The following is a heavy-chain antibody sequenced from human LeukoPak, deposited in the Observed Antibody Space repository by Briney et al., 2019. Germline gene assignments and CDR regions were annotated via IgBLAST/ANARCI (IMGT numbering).Heavy chain of an antibody. J-gene: IGHJ4*02. CDR3: AKGPYYYDSSAVDY. Sequence: PGGSLRLSCAASGFTFSSYGMHWVRQAPGKGLEWVAVISYDGSNKYYADSVKGRFTISRDNSKNTLYLQMNSLRAEDTAVYYCAKGPYYYDSSAVDYWGQGTLVTVSS. CDR2: ISYDGSNK. D-gene: IGHD3-22*01. V-gene: IGHV3-30*18. CDR1: GFTFSSYG.